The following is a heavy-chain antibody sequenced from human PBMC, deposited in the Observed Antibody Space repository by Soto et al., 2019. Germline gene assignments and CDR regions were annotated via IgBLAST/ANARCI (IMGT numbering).Heavy chain of an antibody. CDR1: GYTFTCYA. D-gene: IGHD5-12*01. CDR2: ISAYNGNT. Sequence: ASVKVSCKASGYTFTCYAISWIRQAPGQGLEWMGWISAYNGNTNYAQKFQGRITMTTDTSTSTAYMELRTLRSDDTAVYYCARSGYTKSYNWFDPWGQGTXVTVSS. J-gene: IGHJ5*02. CDR3: ARSGYTKSYNWFDP. V-gene: IGHV1-18*01.